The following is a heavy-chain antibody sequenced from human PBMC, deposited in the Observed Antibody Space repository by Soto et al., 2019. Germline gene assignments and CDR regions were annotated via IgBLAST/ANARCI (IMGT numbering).Heavy chain of an antibody. D-gene: IGHD3-10*01. CDR1: GHSISNSGNW. V-gene: IGHV4-39*01. CDR2: VDYSGDT. CDR3: ARRPPLYASESSRFDI. Sequence: PETLSLTCSVSGHSISNSGNWWGWIRRPPGKGREGIGTVDYSGDTSYNQFLWSRVTISADTYKNQFSLRLSSVSVADTGVYYCARRPPLYASESSRFDIWGQGALVTVSS. J-gene: IGHJ4*02.